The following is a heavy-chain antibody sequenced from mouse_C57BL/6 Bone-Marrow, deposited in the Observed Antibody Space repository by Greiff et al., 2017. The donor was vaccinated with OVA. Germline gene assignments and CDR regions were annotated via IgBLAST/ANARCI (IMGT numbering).Heavy chain of an antibody. V-gene: IGHV14-4*01. CDR3: TTGYGSSDWYFDV. CDR1: GFNIKDDY. CDR2: IDPENGDT. D-gene: IGHD1-1*01. J-gene: IGHJ1*03. Sequence: VQLQQSGAELVRPGASVKLSCTASGFNIKDDYMHWVKQRPEQGLEWIGWIDPENGDTEYASKFQGKATITADTSSNTAYLQLSSLTSEDTAVYYCTTGYGSSDWYFDVWGTGTTGTVSS.